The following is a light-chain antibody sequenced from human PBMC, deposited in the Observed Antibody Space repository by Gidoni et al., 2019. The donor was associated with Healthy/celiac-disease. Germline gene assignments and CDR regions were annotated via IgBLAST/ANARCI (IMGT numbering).Light chain of an antibody. Sequence: EILLTQSPATLSSSPGERATLSCRASQSVSSYLAWYQQKTGQAPRHLIYDASNRATGIPARFSGSGSGTDFTLTISSLEPEDFAVYYCQQRSNWPRSTFGQGTKLEIK. V-gene: IGKV3-11*01. CDR2: DAS. CDR1: QSVSSY. J-gene: IGKJ2*01. CDR3: QQRSNWPRST.